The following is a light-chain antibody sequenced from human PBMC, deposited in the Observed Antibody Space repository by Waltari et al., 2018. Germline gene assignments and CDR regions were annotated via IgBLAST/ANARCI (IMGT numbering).Light chain of an antibody. J-gene: IGKJ2*01. V-gene: IGKV3-11*01. CDR1: QSVSSY. CDR2: DAS. CDR3: QQRSNWPPYT. Sequence: EIVLTPSPATLSLSPGARATLSSRASQSVSSYLAWYQQKPGQAPRLLIYDASNRATGIPARFSGSGSGTDFTLTISSLEPEDFAVYYCQQRSNWPPYTFGQGTKLEIK.